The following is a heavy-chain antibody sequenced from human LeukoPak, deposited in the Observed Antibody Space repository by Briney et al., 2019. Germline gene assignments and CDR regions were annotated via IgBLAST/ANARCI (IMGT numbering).Heavy chain of an antibody. CDR1: GGSISSSSYY. D-gene: IGHD4-17*01. Sequence: PSETLSLTCTVSGGSISSSSYYWGWIRQPPGKGLEWIGSIYYSGSTYYNPSLKSRVTISVDTSKNQFSLKLSSVTAADTAVYYCASSRDRIHYAAFDYWGQGTLVTVSS. J-gene: IGHJ4*02. CDR2: IYYSGST. CDR3: ASSRDRIHYAAFDY. V-gene: IGHV4-39*07.